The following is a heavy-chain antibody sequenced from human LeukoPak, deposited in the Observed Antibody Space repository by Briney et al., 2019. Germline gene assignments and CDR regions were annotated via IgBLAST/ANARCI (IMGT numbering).Heavy chain of an antibody. J-gene: IGHJ4*02. CDR2: INHSGST. Sequence: SETLSLTCAVYGGSFSGYYWSWIRQPPGKGLEWIGEINHSGSTNYNPSLKSRVTISVDTSKNQFSLKLSSVTAADTAVYYCASEISSAVHYWGQGTLVTVSS. D-gene: IGHD6-13*01. V-gene: IGHV4-34*01. CDR1: GGSFSGYY. CDR3: ASEISSAVHY.